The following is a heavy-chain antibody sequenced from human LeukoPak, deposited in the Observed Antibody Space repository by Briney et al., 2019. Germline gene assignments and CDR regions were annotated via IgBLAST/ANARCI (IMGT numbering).Heavy chain of an antibody. J-gene: IGHJ6*02. Sequence: ASVKVSRKASGYTFTGYYMHWVRQAPGQGLEWMGWINPNSGGTNYAQKFQGRVTMTRDTSISTAYMELSRLRSDDTAVYYCARDVRYSYGWNYYYYYGMGVWGQGTTVTVSS. CDR2: INPNSGGT. D-gene: IGHD5-18*01. CDR1: GYTFTGYY. CDR3: ARDVRYSYGWNYYYYYGMGV. V-gene: IGHV1-2*02.